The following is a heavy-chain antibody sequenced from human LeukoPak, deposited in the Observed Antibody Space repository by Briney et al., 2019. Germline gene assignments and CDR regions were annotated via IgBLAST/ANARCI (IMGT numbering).Heavy chain of an antibody. CDR3: ARCITRIASGGGGTNAFDM. Sequence: GGSLRLSCAASGFTFSSHWMTWVRQAPGMGLEWVANIKHDGSDKYYVYSVKGRFTISRDNAKNSLYLRMNSSRAEATSDCYSARCITRIASGGGGTNAFDMWGHGTMVSVSS. CDR1: GFTFSSHW. D-gene: IGHD2-8*02. V-gene: IGHV3-7*01. CDR2: IKHDGSDK. J-gene: IGHJ3*02.